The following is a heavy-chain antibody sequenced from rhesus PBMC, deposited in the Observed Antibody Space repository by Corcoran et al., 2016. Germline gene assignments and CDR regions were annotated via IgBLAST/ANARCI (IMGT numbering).Heavy chain of an antibody. J-gene: IGHJ6*01. D-gene: IGHD1-20*01. V-gene: IGHV4-80*01. CDR3: TSGWNIGEYGLGT. CDR1: GASISSYW. CDR2: INGDTGAT. Sequence: QVQLQESGPGLVKPSETLSLTCAVSGASISSYWWTWIRQPPGTGLEYIGEINGDTGATSYNPSLKSRVTISKDASKNQFSLKLSSVSAADTALYYCTSGWNIGEYGLGTWGQGVVVVVSS.